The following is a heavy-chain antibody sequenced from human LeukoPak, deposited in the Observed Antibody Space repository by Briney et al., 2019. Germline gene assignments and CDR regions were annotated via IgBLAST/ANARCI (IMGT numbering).Heavy chain of an antibody. Sequence: QPGGPLRLSCAASGFTFSSYWMHWVRQAPGKGLVWVSRINTDGSSTSYADSVKGRFTISRDNAKNTLYLQMNSLRAEDTAVYYCARDRIVVVPAAGGLFNWFDPWGQGTLVTASS. CDR3: ARDRIVVVPAAGGLFNWFDP. J-gene: IGHJ5*02. CDR2: INTDGSST. CDR1: GFTFSSYW. D-gene: IGHD2-2*01. V-gene: IGHV3-74*01.